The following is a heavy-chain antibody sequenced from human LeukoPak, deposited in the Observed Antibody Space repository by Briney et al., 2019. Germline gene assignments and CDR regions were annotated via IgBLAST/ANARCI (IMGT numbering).Heavy chain of an antibody. Sequence: ASVNVSCKASGYTFTSYFIHWVRQAPGQGLEWMGIINPSGGSTNYAQKFQDRVTMTRDTSTSTVYMELSSLRSEDTAVYYCATAKFGGNSYFDYWGQGTLVTVSS. V-gene: IGHV1-46*01. J-gene: IGHJ4*02. CDR3: ATAKFGGNSYFDY. D-gene: IGHD4-23*01. CDR2: INPSGGST. CDR1: GYTFTSYF.